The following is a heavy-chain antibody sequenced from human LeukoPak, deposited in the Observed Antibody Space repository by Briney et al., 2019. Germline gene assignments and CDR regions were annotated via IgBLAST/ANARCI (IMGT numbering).Heavy chain of an antibody. CDR2: MNPNSGNT. D-gene: IGHD3-3*01. V-gene: IGHV1-8*03. J-gene: IGHJ5*02. CDR3: ARVPYDFWSGYYTGRWFDP. CDR1: GYTFTSYD. Sequence: ASVKVSXKASGYTFTSYDINWVRQATGQGLEWMGWMNPNSGNTGYAQKFQGRVTITRNTSISTAYMKLSSLRSEDTAVYYCARVPYDFWSGYYTGRWFDPWGQGTLVTVSS.